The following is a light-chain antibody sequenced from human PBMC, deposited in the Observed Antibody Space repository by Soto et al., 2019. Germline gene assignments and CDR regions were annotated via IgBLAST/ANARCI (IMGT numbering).Light chain of an antibody. J-gene: IGKJ3*01. Sequence: EIVMTQSPATLSVSPGARATLSCRASQSVSSNLAWYQQKPGKAPRRLIYGASTRATDIPARCSCSGSGTEFTLTISRLQFEDFAVYYCPKYNRWPPFTFGPGTKVDIK. CDR3: PKYNRWPPFT. CDR1: QSVSSN. V-gene: IGKV3-15*01. CDR2: GAS.